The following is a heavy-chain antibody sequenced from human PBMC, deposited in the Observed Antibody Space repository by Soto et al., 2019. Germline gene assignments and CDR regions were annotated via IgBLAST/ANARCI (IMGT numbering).Heavy chain of an antibody. Sequence: PGGSLRLSCAASGFTFSSYGMHWVRQAPGKGLEWVAVIWYDGSNKYYADSVKGRFTISRDNSKNTLYLQMNSLRAEDTAVYYCARDMSRLAVGGYWGQGTLVTVSS. V-gene: IGHV3-33*01. CDR3: ARDMSRLAVGGY. D-gene: IGHD6-13*01. J-gene: IGHJ4*02. CDR2: IWYDGSNK. CDR1: GFTFSSYG.